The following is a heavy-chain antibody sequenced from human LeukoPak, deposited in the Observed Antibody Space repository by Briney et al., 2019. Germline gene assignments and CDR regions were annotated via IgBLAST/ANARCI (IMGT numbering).Heavy chain of an antibody. Sequence: SETLSLTCTVSGGSISSYYWSWIRQPAGKGLEWIGSIYTSGSTNYNPSLKSRVTMSVDTSKNQFSLKLSSATAADTAVYYCARGKEKYDYVWGSYRPHNWFDPWGQGTLVTVSS. V-gene: IGHV4-4*07. J-gene: IGHJ5*02. CDR3: ARGKEKYDYVWGSYRPHNWFDP. D-gene: IGHD3-16*02. CDR2: IYTSGST. CDR1: GGSISSYY.